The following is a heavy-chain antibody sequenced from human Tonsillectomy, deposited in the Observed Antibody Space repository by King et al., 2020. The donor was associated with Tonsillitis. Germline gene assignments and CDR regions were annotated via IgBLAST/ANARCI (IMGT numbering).Heavy chain of an antibody. CDR3: ARIQRRDGYNFDY. CDR1: GGSISSGDYY. Sequence: VQLQESGPGLVKPSQTLSLTCTVSGGSISSGDYYWSWVRQPPGKGLEWIGYIYYSGTTYYHPSLKNRVSISIDTSKNQFTLKLSSVTAADTAVYFCARIQRRDGYNFDYWGQGTLVTVSS. D-gene: IGHD5-24*01. J-gene: IGHJ4*02. CDR2: IYYSGTT. V-gene: IGHV4-30-4*01.